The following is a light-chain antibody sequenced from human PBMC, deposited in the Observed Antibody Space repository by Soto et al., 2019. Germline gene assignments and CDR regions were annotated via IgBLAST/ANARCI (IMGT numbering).Light chain of an antibody. V-gene: IGLV1-44*01. CDR2: SND. CDR1: SSNIGSHT. Sequence: QLVLTQPPSASATPGQRVAISCSGSSSNIGSHTVNWYHQLPGTAPKLLIYSNDQRPSGVPGRFSGSKSGTSASLAISGLQSEDEGGYYCATWEDSLNCPVFGGGTKLTVL. CDR3: ATWEDSLNCPV. J-gene: IGLJ3*02.